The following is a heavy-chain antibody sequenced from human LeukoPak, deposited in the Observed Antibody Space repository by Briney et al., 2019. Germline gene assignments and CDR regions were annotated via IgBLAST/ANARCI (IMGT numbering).Heavy chain of an antibody. CDR3: ARAVGITGTRGRWFAR. J-gene: IGHJ5*02. CDR2: ISAYNGNT. V-gene: IGHV1-18*01. D-gene: IGHD1-7*01. Sequence: GASVKVSCTASGYTFTSYGISWVRQAPGQGLEWIGWISAYNGNTNYAQKPQGRVTITTDTSTSTAYMELRSLRSDDTAVYYCARAVGITGTRGRWFARWGQGTLVTVSS. CDR1: GYTFTSYG.